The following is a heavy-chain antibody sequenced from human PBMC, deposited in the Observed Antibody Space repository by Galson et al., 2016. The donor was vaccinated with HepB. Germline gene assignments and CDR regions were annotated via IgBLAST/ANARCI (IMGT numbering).Heavy chain of an antibody. Sequence: TLSLTCTVSGGSINSGNYYWSWIRQPAGKGLDWIGRIYTSGSTTYNPSLKSRVSISVDTSKNQMSLKLSSVTAADTAVYYCARRGGQHIVMVAAATDWFDPWGQGTLVTVSS. J-gene: IGHJ5*02. CDR2: IYTSGST. V-gene: IGHV4-61*02. CDR1: GGSINSGNYY. D-gene: IGHD2-15*01. CDR3: ARRGGQHIVMVAAATDWFDP.